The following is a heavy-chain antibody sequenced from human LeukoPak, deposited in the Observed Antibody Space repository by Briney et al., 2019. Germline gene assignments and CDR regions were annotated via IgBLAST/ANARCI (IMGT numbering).Heavy chain of an antibody. CDR3: ARYCSGGSCYDDAFDI. J-gene: IGHJ3*02. CDR1: GYSISSSNW. CDR2: IYYSGSI. Sequence: SETLSLTCAVSGYSISSSNWWGWIRQPPGKGLEWIGYIYYSGSIYYNPSLKSRVTISVDTSKNQFSLKLSSVTAADTAVYYCARYCSGGSCYDDAFDIWGQGTMVTVSS. V-gene: IGHV4-28*05. D-gene: IGHD2-15*01.